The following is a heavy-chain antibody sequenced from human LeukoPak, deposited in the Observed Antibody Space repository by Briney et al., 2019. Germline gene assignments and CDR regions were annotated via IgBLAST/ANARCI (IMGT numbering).Heavy chain of an antibody. J-gene: IGHJ4*02. CDR2: INPNSGGT. CDR3: ARGIWTSHTVGYYFDN. Sequence: ASVKVSCKASGYTFTGYYMHWVRQAPGQGLEWMGWINPNSGGTNYAQKFQGRVTMTRDTSISTAYMELSSLRSDDMAVYYCARGIWTSHTVGYYFDNWGQGTLVTVSS. D-gene: IGHD3/OR15-3a*01. V-gene: IGHV1-2*02. CDR1: GYTFTGYY.